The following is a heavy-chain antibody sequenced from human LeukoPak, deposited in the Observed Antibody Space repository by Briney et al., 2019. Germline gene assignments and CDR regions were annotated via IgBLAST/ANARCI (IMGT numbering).Heavy chain of an antibody. J-gene: IGHJ4*02. D-gene: IGHD3-10*01. V-gene: IGHV3-74*01. CDR2: MNSDGSIT. CDR3: ARGGNYVSGSYNY. Sequence: GGSLRLSCAASGFTFSSYWMHWVRQAPGKGLVWVSHMNSDGSITRYADSVKGRFTISRDNAKNTLYLQMNSLRAEDTAVYYCARGGNYVSGSYNYWGQETLATVSS. CDR1: GFTFSSYW.